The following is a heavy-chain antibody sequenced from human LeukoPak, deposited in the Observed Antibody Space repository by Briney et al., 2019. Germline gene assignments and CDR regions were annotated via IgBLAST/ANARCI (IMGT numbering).Heavy chain of an antibody. V-gene: IGHV3-48*03. CDR1: GFTLSNYA. Sequence: GGSLRLSCAASGFTLSNYAMNWVRQAPAKGLEWVSYITISGDTVHYADSVKGRFTISRDNAKNSLSLQMNSLRAEDTATYYCARDSRPYCTNGICYTKNNWFDPWGPGTLVTVSS. CDR2: ITISGDTV. J-gene: IGHJ5*02. CDR3: ARDSRPYCTNGICYTKNNWFDP. D-gene: IGHD2-8*01.